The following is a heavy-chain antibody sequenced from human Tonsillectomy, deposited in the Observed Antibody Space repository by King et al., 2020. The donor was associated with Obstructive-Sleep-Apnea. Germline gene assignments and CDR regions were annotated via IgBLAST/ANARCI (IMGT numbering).Heavy chain of an antibody. J-gene: IGHJ6*02. D-gene: IGHD3-22*01. CDR3: GRGTSDDSSGYGSLYYYYGMDV. V-gene: IGHV5-51*01. CDR1: GYIFTSYW. CDR2: IFHGDSDT. Sequence: QLVQSGAEVKKPGESLKISCKGSGYIFTSYWIGWVRQMPGKGLEWMGIIFHGDSDTRYSRSFQGQFTISADKSISTAYLQWSSRKASDTAMYYCGRGTSDDSSGYGSLYYYYGMDVWGQGTTVTVSS.